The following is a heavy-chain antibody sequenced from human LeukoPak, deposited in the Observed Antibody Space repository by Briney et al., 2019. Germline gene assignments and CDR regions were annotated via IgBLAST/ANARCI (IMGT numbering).Heavy chain of an antibody. V-gene: IGHV3-23*01. J-gene: IGHJ4*02. D-gene: IGHD6-19*01. CDR3: AKMVHTEQWLVPFDY. CDR2: ISGSGGST. CDR1: GFTFGNFA. Sequence: GGSLRLSCAASGFTFGNFAMNWVRQAPGKGLEWVSTISGSGGSTYYAASVKGRFTISRDNSKNTLYLQMNSLRAEDTAVYYCAKMVHTEQWLVPFDYWGQGTLVTVSS.